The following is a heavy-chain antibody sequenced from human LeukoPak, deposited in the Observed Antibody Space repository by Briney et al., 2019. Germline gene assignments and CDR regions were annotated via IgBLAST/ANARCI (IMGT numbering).Heavy chain of an antibody. Sequence: KAGGSLRLSCAASGFTFSDYYMSWIRQAPGKGLKWVSYISSSGSTIYYADSVKGRFTISRDNAKNSLYLQMNSLRAEDTAVYYCARERGAQNRFDPWGQGTLVTVSS. CDR1: GFTFSDYY. V-gene: IGHV3-11*01. D-gene: IGHD4/OR15-4a*01. CDR3: ARERGAQNRFDP. J-gene: IGHJ5*02. CDR2: ISSSGSTI.